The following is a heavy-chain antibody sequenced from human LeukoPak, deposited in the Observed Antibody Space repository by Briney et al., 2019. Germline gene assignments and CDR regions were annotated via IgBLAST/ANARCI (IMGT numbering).Heavy chain of an antibody. D-gene: IGHD3-22*01. CDR2: IYYSGST. Sequence: SETLPLTCTVSGGSISSSSYYWCWIRQPPGKLLEWIGSIYYSGSTYYNPSLKSRVTISVDTSKNQFSLKLSSVTAAHTAVYYCARSYYDSSGYYYPTHNDYWGQGTLVTVSS. CDR3: ARSYYDSSGYYYPTHNDY. J-gene: IGHJ4*02. V-gene: IGHV4-39*01. CDR1: GGSISSSSYY.